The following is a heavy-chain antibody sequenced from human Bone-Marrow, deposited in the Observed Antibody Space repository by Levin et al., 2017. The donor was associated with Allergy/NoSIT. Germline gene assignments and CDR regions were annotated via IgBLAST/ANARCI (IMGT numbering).Heavy chain of an antibody. CDR2: ITGGGFNT. CDR1: GFSISEYA. Sequence: GGSLRLSCAVSGFSISEYAMAWVRQAPGKGLEWVSEITGGGFNTYYGESVKGRFTVSKDDSKDMLYLDLSSLRVEDTAVYYCAKKQGGTSGFSFDVWGQGTMVTVSS. CDR3: AKKQGGTSGFSFDV. D-gene: IGHD1/OR15-1a*01. V-gene: IGHV3-23*01. J-gene: IGHJ3*01.